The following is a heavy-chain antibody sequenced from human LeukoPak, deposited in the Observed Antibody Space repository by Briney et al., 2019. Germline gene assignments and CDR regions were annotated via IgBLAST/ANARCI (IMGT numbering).Heavy chain of an antibody. V-gene: IGHV4-59*01. CDR3: ARDRDYYDSRIFDY. CDR1: GGSISSYY. J-gene: IGHJ4*02. Sequence: PSETLSLTCTVSGGSISSYYWSWIRQPPGKGLEWIGYIYYSGSTNYNLSLKSRVTISVDTSKNQFSLKLSSVTAADTAVYYRARDRDYYDSRIFDYWGQGTLVTVSS. CDR2: IYYSGST. D-gene: IGHD3-22*01.